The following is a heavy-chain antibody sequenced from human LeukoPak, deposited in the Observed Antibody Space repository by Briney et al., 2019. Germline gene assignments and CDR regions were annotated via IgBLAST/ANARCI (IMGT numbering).Heavy chain of an antibody. CDR2: INHSGST. CDR1: GGSFSGYY. Sequence: SETLSLTCAVYGGSFSGYYWSWIRQPPGKGLEWIGEINHSGSTNYNPSLKSRVTISVDTSKNQFSLKLSTVTAADTAVYYCAGRPRLTYYYDSSGYYHGYFDYWGQGTLVTVSS. V-gene: IGHV4-34*01. D-gene: IGHD3-22*01. CDR3: AGRPRLTYYYDSSGYYHGYFDY. J-gene: IGHJ4*02.